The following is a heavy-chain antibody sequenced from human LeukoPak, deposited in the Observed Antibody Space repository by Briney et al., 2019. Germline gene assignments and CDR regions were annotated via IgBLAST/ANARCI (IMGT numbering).Heavy chain of an antibody. CDR1: GFTFSSYA. V-gene: IGHV3-23*01. J-gene: IGHJ4*02. CDR2: ISGSGGST. Sequence: QPGGSLRLSCAASGFTFSSYAMSWVRQAPGKGLEWVSAISGSGGSTYYADSVKGRFTISRDNSKNTLYLQMNSLRAEDTAVYYCAKVSLLAIFGVVSGEIGFDYWGQGALVTVSS. D-gene: IGHD3-3*01. CDR3: AKVSLLAIFGVVSGEIGFDY.